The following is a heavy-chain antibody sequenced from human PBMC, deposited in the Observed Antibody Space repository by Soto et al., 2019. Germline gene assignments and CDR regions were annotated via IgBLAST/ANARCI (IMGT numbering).Heavy chain of an antibody. Sequence: GASVKVSCKASGYTFNSYGISWVRQAPGQGLEWLGWISPYNDDTKYAQRLQGRVTMSTDTSSRTAYMHLRSLRSDDTAVYFCARGGYYDSRGSRNYHYYGMDVWGQGTTVTVSS. J-gene: IGHJ6*02. CDR3: ARGGYYDSRGSRNYHYYGMDV. CDR2: ISPYNDDT. CDR1: GYTFNSYG. V-gene: IGHV1-18*01. D-gene: IGHD3-22*01.